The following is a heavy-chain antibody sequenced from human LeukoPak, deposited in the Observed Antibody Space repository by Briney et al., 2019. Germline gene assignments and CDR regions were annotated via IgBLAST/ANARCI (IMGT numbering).Heavy chain of an antibody. Sequence: SETPSLTCAVYGGSFSGYYWSWIRQPPGEGLEWIGEINHSGSTNYNPSLKSRVTISVDTSKNQFSLKLSSVTAADTAVYYCARGKITDYWGQGTLVTVSS. V-gene: IGHV4-34*01. J-gene: IGHJ4*02. CDR3: ARGKITDY. D-gene: IGHD1-14*01. CDR1: GGSFSGYY. CDR2: INHSGST.